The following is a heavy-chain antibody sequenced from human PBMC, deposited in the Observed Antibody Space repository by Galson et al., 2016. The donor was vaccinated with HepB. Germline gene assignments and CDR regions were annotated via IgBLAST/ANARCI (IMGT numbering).Heavy chain of an antibody. J-gene: IGHJ4*02. Sequence: PALVKPTQTLTLTCTFSGFSLSTSTMCVSWIRQPPGKALEWLTLIDWDDDKYYSTSLKTRLTISKDTSKNQVVLTMTNVDPVDTATYYWARMSYYDSSGYYAVIDYWGQGTLVTVSS. CDR1: GFSLSTSTMC. V-gene: IGHV2-70*01. D-gene: IGHD3-22*01. CDR2: IDWDDDK. CDR3: ARMSYYDSSGYYAVIDY.